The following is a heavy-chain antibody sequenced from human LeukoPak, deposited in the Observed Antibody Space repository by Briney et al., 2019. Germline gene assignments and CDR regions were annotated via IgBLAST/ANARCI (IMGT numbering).Heavy chain of an antibody. CDR3: TTDPNPVSSGWYWPYVDY. CDR1: GLTFSNAW. Sequence: KTGGSLRLPCAASGLTFSNAWMSWVRQAPGKGLEWVGRIKSKTDGGTTDYAAPVKGRFTISRDDSKNTLYLQMNSLKTEDTAVYYCTTDPNPVSSGWYWPYVDYWGQGTLVTVSS. CDR2: IKSKTDGGTT. D-gene: IGHD6-19*01. J-gene: IGHJ4*02. V-gene: IGHV3-15*01.